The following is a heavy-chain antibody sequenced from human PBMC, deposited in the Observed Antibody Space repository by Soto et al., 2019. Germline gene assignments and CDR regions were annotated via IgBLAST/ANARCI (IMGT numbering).Heavy chain of an antibody. J-gene: IGHJ4*02. Sequence: PGESLKISCKGSGYSFAGYWIHCVRQTPWKGLDWLVRIDPSDSRTYYSPSFRGHVTISVTKSITTVFLQWSSLRASDTAMYYCARQRYDSDTGPNFQYYFDSWGQGGPVNVSS. CDR1: GYSFAGYW. CDR2: IDPSDSRT. CDR3: ARQRYDSDTGPNFQYYFDS. D-gene: IGHD3-22*01. V-gene: IGHV5-10-1*01.